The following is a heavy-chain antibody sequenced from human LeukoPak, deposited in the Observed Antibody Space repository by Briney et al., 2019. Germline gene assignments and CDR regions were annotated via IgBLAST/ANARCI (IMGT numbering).Heavy chain of an antibody. CDR3: ARGDKYIAFSPPLQGFDY. D-gene: IGHD3-3*02. J-gene: IGHJ4*02. CDR2: ISSSSTI. CDR1: GFTFSRYS. Sequence: GGSLRLSCAASGFTFSRYSMNWVRQAPGKGLEWVSYISSSSTISYADSVKGRFTISRDNAKNSLYLQMNSLRAEDTAVYYCARGDKYIAFSPPLQGFDYWGQGTLVTVSS. V-gene: IGHV3-48*01.